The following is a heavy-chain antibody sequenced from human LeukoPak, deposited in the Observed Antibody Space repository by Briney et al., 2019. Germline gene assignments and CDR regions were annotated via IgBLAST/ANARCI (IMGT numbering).Heavy chain of an antibody. CDR2: INPNSGGT. V-gene: IGHV1-2*06. D-gene: IGHD3-22*01. J-gene: IGHJ4*02. Sequence: ASVKVSCKASGYTFTGYYMHWVRQAPGQGLEWMGRINPNSGGTNYAQKFQGRVTMTRDTSISTAYMELSRLRSDDTAVYYCARGYYDSSGLFFDYWGQGTLVTVSS. CDR3: ARGYYDSSGLFFDY. CDR1: GYTFTGYY.